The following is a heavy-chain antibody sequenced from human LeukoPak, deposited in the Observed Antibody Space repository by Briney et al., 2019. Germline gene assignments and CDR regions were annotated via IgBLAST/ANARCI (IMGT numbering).Heavy chain of an antibody. J-gene: IGHJ3*02. CDR2: IYYSGST. CDR3: HCGNSYSSSWNAFDI. Sequence: KPSETLSLTCTVSGGSISSYYWSWIRQPPGKGLEWIGYIYYSGSTNYNPSLKSRVTISVDTSKNQFSLKLSSVTAADTAVYYCHCGNSYSSSWNAFDIWGQGTMVTVSS. V-gene: IGHV4-59*01. CDR1: GGSISSYY. D-gene: IGHD6-13*01.